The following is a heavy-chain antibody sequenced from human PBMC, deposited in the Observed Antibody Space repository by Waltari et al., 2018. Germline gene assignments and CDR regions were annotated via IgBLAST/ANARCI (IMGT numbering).Heavy chain of an antibody. Sequence: EVQLVESGGGLVQPGGSLRLSCAASGFTFSSYWMSWVRQAPGKGLEWVANIKQDGSEKYYVDSVKGRFTISRDNAKNSLYLQMNSLRAEDTAVYYCARPYDYIWGIYRYWGQGTLVTVSS. CDR1: GFTFSSYW. CDR3: ARPYDYIWGIYRY. CDR2: IKQDGSEK. D-gene: IGHD3-16*02. J-gene: IGHJ4*02. V-gene: IGHV3-7*01.